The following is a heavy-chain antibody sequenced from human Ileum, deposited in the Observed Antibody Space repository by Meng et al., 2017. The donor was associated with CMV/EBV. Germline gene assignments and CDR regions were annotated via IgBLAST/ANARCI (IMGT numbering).Heavy chain of an antibody. Sequence: ASVKVSCKASGYTFTHYDINWVRQAPGQGLEWMGWMSPNSGKTDYAQNFQGRVTMSRDTSTSTVYMELSNLRSDDTAVYYCTREIMVRGIISGYFDYWGQGTLVTVSS. CDR3: TREIMVRGIISGYFDY. CDR2: MSPNSGKT. V-gene: IGHV1-8*02. J-gene: IGHJ4*02. D-gene: IGHD3-10*01. CDR1: GYTFTHYD.